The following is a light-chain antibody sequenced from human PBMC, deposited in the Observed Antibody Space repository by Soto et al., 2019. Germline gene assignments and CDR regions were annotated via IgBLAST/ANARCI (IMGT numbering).Light chain of an antibody. CDR2: DAS. J-gene: IGKJ5*01. Sequence: EIVLTQSPATLSLSPGERATLSCRASQSVSSYLAWFQQKPGQAPRLLIYDASNRATGIPARFSGSGSGTDYTLTISSLEPEDFAVYYSQQRNNWPLTFGQGTRLEIK. CDR1: QSVSSY. V-gene: IGKV3-11*01. CDR3: QQRNNWPLT.